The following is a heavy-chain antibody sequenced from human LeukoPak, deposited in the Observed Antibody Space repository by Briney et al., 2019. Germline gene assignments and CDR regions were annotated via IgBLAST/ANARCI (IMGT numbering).Heavy chain of an antibody. D-gene: IGHD3-10*01. CDR3: AKLAKYFYGSETYYFFEH. CDR1: GFTFSNYW. CDR2: IKQDGTEK. V-gene: IGHV3-7*01. Sequence: GGSLRLSCAASGFTFSNYWMSWVRQAPGKGLEWVANIKQDGTEKYYVDSVKGRFTISRDNAKNSLYLQMNSLRVEDTAVYYCAKLAKYFYGSETYYFFEHWGQGTPVTASS. J-gene: IGHJ4*02.